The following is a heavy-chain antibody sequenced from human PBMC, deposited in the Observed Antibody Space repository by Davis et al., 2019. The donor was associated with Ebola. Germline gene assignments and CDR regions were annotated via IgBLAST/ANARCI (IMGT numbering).Heavy chain of an antibody. CDR3: ARGGHLSPYYDILTGYYWGYGMDV. V-gene: IGHV4-59*01. D-gene: IGHD3-9*01. CDR1: GGSISSYY. J-gene: IGHJ6*02. Sequence: SETLSLTCTVSGGSISSYYWSWIRQPPGKGLEWIGYIYYSGSTNYNPSLKSRVTISVDTSKNQFSLKLSSVTAADTAVYYCARGGHLSPYYDILTGYYWGYGMDVWGQGTTVTVSS. CDR2: IYYSGST.